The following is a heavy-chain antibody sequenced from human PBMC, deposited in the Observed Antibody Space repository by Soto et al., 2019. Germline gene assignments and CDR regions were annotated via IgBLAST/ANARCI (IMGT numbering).Heavy chain of an antibody. Sequence: SETLSLTCAVYGGSFSGYYLSWIRQPPGKGLEWIGEINHSGSTNYNPSLKSRVTISVDTSKNQFSLKLSSVTAADTAVYYCARGLKHLGELSLSYMDVWGKGTTVTVS. CDR3: ARGLKHLGELSLSYMDV. V-gene: IGHV4-34*01. D-gene: IGHD3-16*02. J-gene: IGHJ6*03. CDR2: INHSGST. CDR1: GGSFSGYY.